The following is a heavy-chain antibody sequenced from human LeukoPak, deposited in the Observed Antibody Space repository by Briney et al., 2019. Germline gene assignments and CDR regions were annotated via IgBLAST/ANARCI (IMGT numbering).Heavy chain of an antibody. D-gene: IGHD6-19*01. V-gene: IGHV3-66*01. Sequence: PGGSLRLSCAASGFTVSRNYMSWVRQAPGKGLEWVSVIYSGGSTYYADSVKGRFTISRDNSKNTLYLQMNSLRAEDTAVYYCAFEGIAVAGGAFDIWGQGTMVTVSS. CDR1: GFTVSRNY. CDR2: IYSGGST. CDR3: AFEGIAVAGGAFDI. J-gene: IGHJ3*02.